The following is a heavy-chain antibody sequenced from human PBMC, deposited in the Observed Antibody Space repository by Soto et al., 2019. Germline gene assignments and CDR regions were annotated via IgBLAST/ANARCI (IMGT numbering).Heavy chain of an antibody. D-gene: IGHD1-7*01. CDR1: GYTFTSYG. CDR2: ISAYNGNT. Sequence: QVQLVQSGAEVKKPGASVKVSCKPSGYTFTSYGINWVRQAPGQGLEWMGWISAYNGNTNYAQKLQGRVTMTTDTSTSTAYMELRSLRSDDTAVYYCARVITGTTFYYYYGMDVWGQGTTVTVSS. V-gene: IGHV1-18*01. J-gene: IGHJ6*02. CDR3: ARVITGTTFYYYYGMDV.